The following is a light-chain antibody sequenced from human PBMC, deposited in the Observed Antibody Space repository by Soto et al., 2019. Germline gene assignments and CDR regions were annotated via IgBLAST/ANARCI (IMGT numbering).Light chain of an antibody. CDR2: GAS. V-gene: IGKV3-15*01. J-gene: IGKJ1*01. Sequence: EMVMTQSPATLSVSPGERATLSCRASQSVSSKLAWYQQKPGQAPRLLIYGASTRATGIPARFSGSGSETDFTLTISSVQSEDFAVYYCQEYNYSKKFGQGTKVEIK. CDR3: QEYNYSKK. CDR1: QSVSSK.